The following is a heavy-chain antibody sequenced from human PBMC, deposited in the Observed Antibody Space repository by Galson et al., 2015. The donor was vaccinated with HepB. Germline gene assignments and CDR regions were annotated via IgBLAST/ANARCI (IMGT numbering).Heavy chain of an antibody. J-gene: IGHJ1*01. V-gene: IGHV3-30*14. CDR1: GFTFSSYA. D-gene: IGHD6-13*01. CDR2: ISYDGSNK. CDR3: VKGNGWGIAAAGSYFQH. Sequence: SLRLSCAASGFTFSSYAMHWVRQAPGKGLEWVAVISYDGSNKYYADSVKGRFTVSRDNSKNTLYLQMSSLRAEDTAVYYCVKGNGWGIAAAGSYFQHWGQGTLVTVSS.